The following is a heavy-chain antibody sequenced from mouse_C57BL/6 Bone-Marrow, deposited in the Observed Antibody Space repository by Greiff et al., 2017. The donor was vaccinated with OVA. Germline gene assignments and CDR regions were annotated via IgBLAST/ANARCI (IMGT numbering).Heavy chain of an antibody. J-gene: IGHJ2*01. CDR3: LAYYFDY. Sequence: VQLQQSGAELVRPGASVKLSCTASGFNIKDDYMHWVKQRPEQGLEWIGWIDPENGDTEYASKFQGKATITADTSSNTAYLQLSSLTSEDTAVYNCLAYYFDYWGQGTTLTVSS. CDR1: GFNIKDDY. D-gene: IGHD6-1*01. CDR2: IDPENGDT. V-gene: IGHV14-4*01.